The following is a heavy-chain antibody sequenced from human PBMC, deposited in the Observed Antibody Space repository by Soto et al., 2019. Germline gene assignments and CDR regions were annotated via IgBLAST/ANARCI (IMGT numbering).Heavy chain of an antibody. J-gene: IGHJ4*02. CDR1: GFTFSSYA. Sequence: QVQLVESGGGVVQPGRSLRLSCAASGFTFSSYAMHWVRQAPGKGLEWVAVISYDGSNKYYADSVKGRFTISRDNSKNTLYLQMNSQRAEVTAVYYCARSIAAAVPYFDYWGQGTLVTVSS. CDR2: ISYDGSNK. CDR3: ARSIAAAVPYFDY. V-gene: IGHV3-30-3*01. D-gene: IGHD6-13*01.